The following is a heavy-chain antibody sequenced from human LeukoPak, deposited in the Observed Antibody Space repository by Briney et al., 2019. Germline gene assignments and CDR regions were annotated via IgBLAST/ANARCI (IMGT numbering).Heavy chain of an antibody. D-gene: IGHD1-26*01. CDR3: ARDQGEHRSPFDI. CDR2: MNPNSGNT. Sequence: GASVKVSCKASGYTFTSYDINWVRQATGQGLEWMGWMNPNSGNTGYAQKFQGRVTMTRDTSISTAYMELSSLRSEDTAVYYCARDQGEHRSPFDIWGQGTMVTVSS. V-gene: IGHV1-8*01. CDR1: GYTFTSYD. J-gene: IGHJ3*02.